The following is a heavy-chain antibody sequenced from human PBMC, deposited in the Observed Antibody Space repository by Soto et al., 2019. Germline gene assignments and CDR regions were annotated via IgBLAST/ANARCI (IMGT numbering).Heavy chain of an antibody. Sequence: GGSLRLSCAASGFTFSSYVMHWVRQAPGKGLEWVAVISYDGSNKYYADSVKGRFTFSRDNSKNTLYLEMNSLRAEDTAVYYCAKDQRYYDFWSGPYAFDLWGQGTMVTVSS. J-gene: IGHJ3*01. CDR2: ISYDGSNK. CDR1: GFTFSSYV. D-gene: IGHD3-3*01. V-gene: IGHV3-30*18. CDR3: AKDQRYYDFWSGPYAFDL.